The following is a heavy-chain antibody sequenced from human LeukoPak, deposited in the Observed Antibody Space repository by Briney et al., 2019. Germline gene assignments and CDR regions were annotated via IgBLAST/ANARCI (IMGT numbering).Heavy chain of an antibody. D-gene: IGHD3-10*01. CDR3: ARGLGSGRHAFDI. CDR2: IYHSGST. J-gene: IGHJ3*02. Sequence: PSETLSLTCTVSGYSISSGYYWGWIRQPPGKGLEWIGSIYHSGSTYYNPSLKSRVTISVDTSKNQFSLKLSSVTAADTAVYYCARGLGSGRHAFDIWGQGTMVTVSS. V-gene: IGHV4-38-2*02. CDR1: GYSISSGYY.